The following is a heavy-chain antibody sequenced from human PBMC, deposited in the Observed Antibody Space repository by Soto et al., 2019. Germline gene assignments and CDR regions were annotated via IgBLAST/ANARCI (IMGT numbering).Heavy chain of an antibody. Sequence: SDTLSLTCTVSGDSINSSNWGGWVRQPPGKGLEWMGEIYHSGSTNYNPSLKSRVTISVDKSKKQFSLKLSSVTAADTAVYYCAKESSSFPMYFFDYWGQGKLVTVSS. J-gene: IGHJ4*02. CDR1: GDSINSSNW. D-gene: IGHD6-13*01. CDR2: IYHSGST. V-gene: IGHV4-4*02. CDR3: AKESSSFPMYFFDY.